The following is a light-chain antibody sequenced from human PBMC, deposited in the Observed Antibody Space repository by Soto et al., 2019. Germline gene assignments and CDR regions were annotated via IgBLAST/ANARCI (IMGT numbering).Light chain of an antibody. CDR2: DAS. CDR3: QQYNNWPLS. Sequence: EIEMTQSPATLSVSPGERAALSCRASQSVSSKLAWYQQKPGQAPRLLIYDASTRATGIPARFSASGSGTEFTLTISSLQPEDFAVYYCQQYNNWPLSFGQGTKVEI. CDR1: QSVSSK. V-gene: IGKV3-15*01. J-gene: IGKJ1*01.